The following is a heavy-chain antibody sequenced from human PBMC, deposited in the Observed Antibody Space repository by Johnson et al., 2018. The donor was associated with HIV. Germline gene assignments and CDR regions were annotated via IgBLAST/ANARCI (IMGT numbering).Heavy chain of an antibody. CDR2: INWNGGST. V-gene: IGHV3-20*04. CDR1: GFTFEDYG. J-gene: IGHJ3*02. CDR3: ARGPVFDI. Sequence: VQLVESGGGVVRPGGSLRLSCAVSGFTFEDYGISWVRQAPGKGLEWVSDINWNGGSTDYADSVKGRFTISRDNAKNSLYLQMNSLRAEDTAVYYCARGPVFDIWGQGTMVTVSS.